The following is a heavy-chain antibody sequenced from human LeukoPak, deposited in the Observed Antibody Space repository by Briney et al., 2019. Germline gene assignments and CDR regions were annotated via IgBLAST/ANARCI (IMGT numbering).Heavy chain of an antibody. Sequence: ASVKVSCKASGYTFTGYYMRWVRQAPGQGLEWMGWINPNSGGTNYAQKFQGRVTMTRDTSISTAYMELSRLRSDDTAVYYCARDMGSYSPDDYWGQGTLVTVSS. D-gene: IGHD1-26*01. J-gene: IGHJ4*02. CDR3: ARDMGSYSPDDY. V-gene: IGHV1-2*02. CDR1: GYTFTGYY. CDR2: INPNSGGT.